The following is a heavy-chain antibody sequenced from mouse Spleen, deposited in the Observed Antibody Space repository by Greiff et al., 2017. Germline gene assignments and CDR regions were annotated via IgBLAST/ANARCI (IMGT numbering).Heavy chain of an antibody. J-gene: IGHJ4*01. Sequence: VQGVESGPGLVAPSQSLSITCTISGFSLTSYGVHWVRQPPGKGLEWLVVIWSDGSTTYNSALKSGLSISKDNSKSQVFLKMNSLQTDDTAMYYCARHRGYYGAMDYWGQGTSVTVSS. V-gene: IGHV2-6-1*01. CDR2: IWSDGST. CDR3: ARHRGYYGAMDY. CDR1: GFSLTSYG. D-gene: IGHD1-1*01.